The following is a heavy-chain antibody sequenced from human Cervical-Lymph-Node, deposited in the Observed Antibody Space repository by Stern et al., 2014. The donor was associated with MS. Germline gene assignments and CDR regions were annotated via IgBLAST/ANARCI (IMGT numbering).Heavy chain of an antibody. CDR2: IFPGGSDI. J-gene: IGHJ4*02. Sequence: VQLVQSGPEVKRPGESLKISCQASGYTFTSYWIGGVRQMPGKGLEWIAIIFPGGSDIRYSPSFQGQVTISADKSSSTPYLQWNNLKASDTAIYYCARQRYFDYWGQGTLVTVSS. CDR3: ARQRYFDY. V-gene: IGHV5-51*01. CDR1: GYTFTSYW.